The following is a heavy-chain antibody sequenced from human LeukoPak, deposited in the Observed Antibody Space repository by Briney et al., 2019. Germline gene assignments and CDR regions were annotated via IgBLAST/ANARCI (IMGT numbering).Heavy chain of an antibody. CDR3: AREGGYSSSWDYFDY. Sequence: GGSLRLSCAAPGFTFSSYSMNWVRQAPGKGLEWVSSISSSSSYIYYADSVKGRFTISRDNAKNSLYLQMNSLRAEDTAVYYCAREGGYSSSWDYFDYWGQGTLVTVSS. J-gene: IGHJ4*02. V-gene: IGHV3-21*01. CDR1: GFTFSSYS. CDR2: ISSSSSYI. D-gene: IGHD6-13*01.